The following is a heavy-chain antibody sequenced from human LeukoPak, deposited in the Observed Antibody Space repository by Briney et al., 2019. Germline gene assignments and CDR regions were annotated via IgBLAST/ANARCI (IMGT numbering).Heavy chain of an antibody. CDR2: IYSGGST. Sequence: GGSLRLSCVVSGATVNSNYMSWVRQAPGKGLEWVSVIYSGGSTYYADSVKGRFTTSRDISKNTPYLQMNDLRAEDTAVYYCARDFSGYWGQGTLVTVSS. CDR3: ARDFSGY. J-gene: IGHJ4*01. V-gene: IGHV3-66*01. CDR1: GATVNSNY. D-gene: IGHD3-10*01.